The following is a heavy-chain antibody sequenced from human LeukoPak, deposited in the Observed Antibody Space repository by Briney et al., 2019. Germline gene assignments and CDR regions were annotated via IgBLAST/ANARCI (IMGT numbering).Heavy chain of an antibody. CDR2: IIPIFGTA. D-gene: IGHD3-3*01. Sequence: SVKVSCKASGGTFSSYAISWVRQAPGQGLEWMGGIIPIFGTANYAQKFQGRVTITADESTSTAYMALSSLRSEDTAVYHCARSHLEGAFDIWGQGTMVTVSS. CDR3: ARSHLEGAFDI. V-gene: IGHV1-69*13. CDR1: GGTFSSYA. J-gene: IGHJ3*02.